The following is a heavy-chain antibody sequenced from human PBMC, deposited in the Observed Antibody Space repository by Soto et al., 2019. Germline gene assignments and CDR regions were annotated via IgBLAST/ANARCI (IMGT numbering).Heavy chain of an antibody. Sequence: GALRVSCTASGFSFSSNWMIWVRQAPGKGPEWVSNINQDGSEKYCADSVKGRFTISRDNAKNSLYLQMDILRVEDTAVYDCFNVAFGYWGRGTLVTVSS. J-gene: IGHJ4*02. CDR3: FNVAFGY. V-gene: IGHV3-7*01. CDR1: GFSFSSNW. CDR2: INQDGSEK.